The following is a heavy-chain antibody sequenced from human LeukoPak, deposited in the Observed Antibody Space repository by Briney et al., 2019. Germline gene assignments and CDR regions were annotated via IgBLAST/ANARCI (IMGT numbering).Heavy chain of an antibody. D-gene: IGHD5-12*01. CDR1: GYTFTSYG. V-gene: IGHV1-18*01. CDR3: ASWAGGYSGYESLSFLDY. J-gene: IGHJ4*02. CDR2: ISAYNGNT. Sequence: ASVKVSCKASGYTFTSYGISWVRQAPGQGLEWMGWISAYNGNTNYAQKLQGKGTMTTDTSTSKAYMELRSLRSDDTAVYYCASWAGGYSGYESLSFLDYWGQGTLVTVSS.